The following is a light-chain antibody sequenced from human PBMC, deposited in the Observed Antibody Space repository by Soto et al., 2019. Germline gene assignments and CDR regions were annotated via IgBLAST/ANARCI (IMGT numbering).Light chain of an antibody. CDR1: QSIRSS. Sequence: DLPMTQSPSSLSASVGDRVTITCRASQSIRSSLNWYQQKPGKAPKLLIYGASTLQSGVPSRFSGSGSGTGFTLTISSLQPEDFATYYCQQSYTTLSRTFGQGTKVELK. CDR2: GAS. CDR3: QQSYTTLSRT. V-gene: IGKV1-39*01. J-gene: IGKJ1*01.